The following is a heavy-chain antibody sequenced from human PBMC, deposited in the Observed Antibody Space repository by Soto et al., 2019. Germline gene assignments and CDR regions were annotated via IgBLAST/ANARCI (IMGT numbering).Heavy chain of an antibody. J-gene: IGHJ4*02. CDR3: ANVLSYNKLD. V-gene: IGHV3-30*18. CDR1: GFTFSSYG. Sequence: QVQLVESGGGVAQPGRSLRLSCAASGFTFSSYGMHWVRQAPGKGLEWVAGISYDGSNKYYADSVKGRFTISRDNSKNTLDLQMNSLRAEDTAVYYCANVLSYNKLDWGQGTLVTVSS. D-gene: IGHD1-1*01. CDR2: ISYDGSNK.